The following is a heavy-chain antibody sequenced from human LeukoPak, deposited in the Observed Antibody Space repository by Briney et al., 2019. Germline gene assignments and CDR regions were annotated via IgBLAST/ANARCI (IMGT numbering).Heavy chain of an antibody. Sequence: ASVKVSCKASGYSFTGYYMHWVRQAPGQGLEWMGWINPNSGGTNYAQKLQGRVTMTRDTSISTAYMELSRLTSDDTAVYYCARDRSPKYSSSRGDAFDIWGQGTMVTVSS. CDR2: INPNSGGT. D-gene: IGHD6-13*01. V-gene: IGHV1-2*02. CDR3: ARDRSPKYSSSRGDAFDI. CDR1: GYSFTGYY. J-gene: IGHJ3*02.